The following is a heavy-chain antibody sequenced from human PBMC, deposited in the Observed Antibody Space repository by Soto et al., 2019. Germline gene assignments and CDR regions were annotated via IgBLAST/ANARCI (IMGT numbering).Heavy chain of an antibody. CDR3: ARMASFYCSGGSCYPTYGMDV. V-gene: IGHV3-30-3*01. CDR2: ISSDGSNK. Sequence: QVQLVESGGGVVQPGRSLRLSCAASGFTFSSYAMHWVRQAPGKGLEWVAVISSDGSNKYYADSVKGRFTIFRDNSKNTLYLQMNSLRAEDTAVYYCARMASFYCSGGSCYPTYGMDVWGQGTTVTVSS. J-gene: IGHJ6*02. D-gene: IGHD2-15*01. CDR1: GFTFSSYA.